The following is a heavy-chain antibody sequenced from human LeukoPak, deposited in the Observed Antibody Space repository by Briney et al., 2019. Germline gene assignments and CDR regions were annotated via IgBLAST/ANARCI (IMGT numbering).Heavy chain of an antibody. D-gene: IGHD3-10*01. CDR2: IHYSGNT. J-gene: IGHJ4*02. Sequence: SETLSLTCTVSGYSINNGFYWGWIRQPPGKGLEWIGTIHYSGNTDYNPSLKSRVTISGDTSKNQFSLKFSSVTAADTAVYYCARGFRGPNFDYWGQGTLVTVSS. CDR3: ARGFRGPNFDY. V-gene: IGHV4-38-2*02. CDR1: GYSINNGFY.